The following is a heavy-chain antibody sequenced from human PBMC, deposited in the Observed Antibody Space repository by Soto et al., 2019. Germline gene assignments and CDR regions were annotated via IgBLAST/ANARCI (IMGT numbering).Heavy chain of an antibody. CDR1: GGTFSSYA. CDR3: ARYGLTGTITRSIHAFDI. D-gene: IGHD1-7*01. V-gene: IGHV1-69*13. Sequence: GASVKVSCKASGGTFSSYAISWVRQAPGQGLEWMGGIIPIFGTANYAQKFQGRVTITADESTSTGYMELSSLRSEDTAVYYCARYGLTGTITRSIHAFDIWLQGTMVTVSS. CDR2: IIPIFGTA. J-gene: IGHJ3*02.